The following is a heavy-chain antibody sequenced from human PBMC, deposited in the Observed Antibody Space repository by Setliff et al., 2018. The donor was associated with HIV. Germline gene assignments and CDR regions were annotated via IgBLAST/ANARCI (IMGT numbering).Heavy chain of an antibody. CDR1: GFTFSSYS. V-gene: IGHV3-21*01. Sequence: GGSLRLSCAASGFTFSSYSMNWVRQAPGKGLEWVSFISPSGTYIHYADSLKGRFTISRDNAKNTLYLQMNSLRAEDTAVYYCARDPPWNYDSSGYPYHFDYWGQGTLVTVS. D-gene: IGHD3-22*01. CDR3: ARDPPWNYDSSGYPYHFDY. CDR2: ISPSGTYI. J-gene: IGHJ4*02.